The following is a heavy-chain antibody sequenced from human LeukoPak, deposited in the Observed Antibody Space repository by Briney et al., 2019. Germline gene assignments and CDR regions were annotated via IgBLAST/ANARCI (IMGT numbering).Heavy chain of an antibody. CDR3: ARGESSVGHLEAFDI. Sequence: GESLKISCKGSGYSFTSYWIGWVRQMPGKGLEWMGIIYPGDSDTRYRPSFQGQVTISADKSVTTAYLQWSSLKPSDTAMYYCARGESSVGHLEAFDIWGQGTLVTVSS. V-gene: IGHV5-51*01. CDR1: GYSFTSYW. D-gene: IGHD1-1*01. CDR2: IYPGDSDT. J-gene: IGHJ3*02.